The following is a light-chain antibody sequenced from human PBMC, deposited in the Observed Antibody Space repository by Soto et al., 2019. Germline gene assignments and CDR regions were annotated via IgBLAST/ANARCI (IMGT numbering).Light chain of an antibody. CDR3: QQYNNWPPGT. J-gene: IGKJ1*01. CDR1: QSVSSN. Sequence: EIMMTQSPATLSVSPGERATLSCRASQSVSSNLAWYQQKPGQAPRLLIYGASTRATGIPARFSGSGSGTGFTLTISSLQSEDFAVYYCQQYNNWPPGTFGQGTKVEIK. V-gene: IGKV3-15*01. CDR2: GAS.